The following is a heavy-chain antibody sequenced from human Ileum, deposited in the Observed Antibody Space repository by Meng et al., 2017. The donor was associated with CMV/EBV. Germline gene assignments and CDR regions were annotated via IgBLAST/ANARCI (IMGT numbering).Heavy chain of an antibody. J-gene: IGHJ6*02. CDR1: GGTFSSYA. Sequence: SVKVSCKASGGTFSSYAISWVRQAPGQGLEWMGGIIPIFGTANYAQKFQGRVTITTDESTSTAYMELSSLRSEDTAVYYCARGGAAYYSNYGMDVWGQGTTVTVSS. V-gene: IGHV1-69*05. D-gene: IGHD4-11*01. CDR3: ARGGAAYYSNYGMDV. CDR2: IIPIFGTA.